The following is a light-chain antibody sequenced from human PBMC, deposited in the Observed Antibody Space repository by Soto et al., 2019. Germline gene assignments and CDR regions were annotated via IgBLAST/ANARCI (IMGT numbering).Light chain of an antibody. Sequence: QSVLAQPASVSGSPGQSITISCTGTSNDVGHFKYVSWFQQHPGKAPKLLIFDVNNWPSGVSYRFSGSKSGNTASLTFSGLQPEDEADYYCTSFTTSDTFVFGSGTKVTVL. CDR2: DVN. V-gene: IGLV2-14*03. CDR1: SNDVGHFKY. J-gene: IGLJ1*01. CDR3: TSFTTSDTFV.